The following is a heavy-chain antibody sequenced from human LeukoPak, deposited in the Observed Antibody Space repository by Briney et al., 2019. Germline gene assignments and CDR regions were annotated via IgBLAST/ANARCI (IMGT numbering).Heavy chain of an antibody. D-gene: IGHD3-3*01. V-gene: IGHV3-30-3*01. CDR3: ARGGGYNSASYFYAMDV. CDR2: ISYDGGNK. J-gene: IGHJ6*02. Sequence: GGSLRLSCAASRFSFSSYAFHWVRQAPGRGLEWVAVISYDGGNKHYADSVKGRFTISRDNSKNTLYLQMNSLRAEDTAMYYCARGGGYNSASYFYAMDVWGQGTTVTVSS. CDR1: RFSFSSYA.